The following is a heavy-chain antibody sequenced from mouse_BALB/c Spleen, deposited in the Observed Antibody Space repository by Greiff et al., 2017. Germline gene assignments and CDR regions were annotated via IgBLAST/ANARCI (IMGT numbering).Heavy chain of an antibody. CDR3: ARRYGNYEGYFDY. CDR1: GFTFSSFG. V-gene: IGHV5-17*02. Sequence: EVKLMESGGGLVQPGGSRKLSCAASGFTFSSFGMHWVRQAPEKGLEWVAYISSGSSTIYYADTVKGRFTISRDNPKNTLFLQMTSLRSEDTAMYYCARRYGNYEGYFDYWGQGTTLTVSS. D-gene: IGHD2-10*02. J-gene: IGHJ2*01. CDR2: ISSGSSTI.